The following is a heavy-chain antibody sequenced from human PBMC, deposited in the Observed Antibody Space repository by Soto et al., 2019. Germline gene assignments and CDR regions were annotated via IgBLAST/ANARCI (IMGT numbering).Heavy chain of an antibody. V-gene: IGHV4-30-2*01. Sequence: QLQLQESGSGLVKPSQTLSLTCAVSGASMSSGVYSWSWIRQPPGKGLEWIGYMYDTGSTYYNPSLKPRDTISADMSKNHLSLNLTSVTAADTAVYYCARDRGTGSFYPTWGQGILVTVSS. J-gene: IGHJ5*02. CDR1: GASMSSGVYS. CDR2: MYDTGST. CDR3: ARDRGTGSFYPT. D-gene: IGHD3-10*01.